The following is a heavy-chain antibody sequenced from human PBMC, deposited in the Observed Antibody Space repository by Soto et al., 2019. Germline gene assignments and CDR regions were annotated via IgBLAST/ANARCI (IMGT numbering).Heavy chain of an antibody. CDR2: IWYDGSNK. D-gene: IGHD3-10*01. CDR3: ARGYYYGSGSYLDY. Sequence: PGGSLRLSCAASGFTFSGYGMHWVRQSPGKGLEWVAVIWYDGSNKYYADSVKGRFTISRDNSKNTLYLQMNSLRAEDTAVYYCARGYYYGSGSYLDYWGQGTLVTVSS. J-gene: IGHJ4*02. V-gene: IGHV3-33*01. CDR1: GFTFSGYG.